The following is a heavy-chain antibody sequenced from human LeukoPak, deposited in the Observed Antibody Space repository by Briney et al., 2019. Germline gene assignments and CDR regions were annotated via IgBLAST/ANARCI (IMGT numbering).Heavy chain of an antibody. CDR2: MNPNSGNT. CDR3: ARGNYGDYSYHNWFDP. Sequence: ASVKVSCKASGGTFSSYAISWVRQATGQGLEWMGWMNPNSGNTGYAQKFQGRVTITRNTSISTAYMELSSLRSEDTAVYYCARGNYGDYSYHNWFDPWGQGTLVTVSS. J-gene: IGHJ5*02. V-gene: IGHV1-8*03. CDR1: GGTFSSYA. D-gene: IGHD4-17*01.